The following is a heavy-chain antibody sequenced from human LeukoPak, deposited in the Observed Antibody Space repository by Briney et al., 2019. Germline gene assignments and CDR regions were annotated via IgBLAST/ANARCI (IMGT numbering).Heavy chain of an antibody. CDR3: ARGYSSSSFGYYY. CDR1: GFTFDDYG. V-gene: IGHV3-20*04. J-gene: IGHJ4*02. D-gene: IGHD6-6*01. CDR2: INWNGGST. Sequence: GGSLRLSCAASGFTFDDYGMSWVRQAPGKGLEWVSGINWNGGSTGYADSVKGRFTIPGDNAKNSLYLQMNSLRAEDTALYYCARGYSSSSFGYYYWGQGTLVTVSS.